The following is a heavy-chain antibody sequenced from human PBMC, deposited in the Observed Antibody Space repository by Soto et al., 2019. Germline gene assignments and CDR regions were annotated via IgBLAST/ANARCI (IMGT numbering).Heavy chain of an antibody. CDR1: GGTFSSYA. CDR3: ARDTAMGFYYYYGMDV. Sequence: SGKVCCKASGGTFSSYAISWVRQAPGQGLEWMGGIIPIFGTANYAQKFQGRVTITADESTSTAYMELSSLRSEDTAVYYCARDTAMGFYYYYGMDVWGQGTTVTVSS. CDR2: IIPIFGTA. D-gene: IGHD5-18*01. J-gene: IGHJ6*02. V-gene: IGHV1-69*13.